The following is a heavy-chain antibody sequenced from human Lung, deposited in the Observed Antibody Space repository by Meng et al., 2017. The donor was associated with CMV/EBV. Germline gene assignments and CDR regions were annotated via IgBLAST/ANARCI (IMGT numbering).Heavy chain of an antibody. CDR3: ARSYYDGSGHYGYFDY. CDR2: ISWNAGTT. J-gene: IGHJ4*02. D-gene: IGHD3-22*01. CDR1: GFRFDDSA. V-gene: IGHV3-9*01. Sequence: SCAASGFRFDDSAMHWVRQAPGKGLEWVLGISWNAGTTGYGDSVKGRFTISRDNAKNSLYLEMNSLRPEDTAIYYCARSYYDGSGHYGYFDYWGQGSLVTVSS.